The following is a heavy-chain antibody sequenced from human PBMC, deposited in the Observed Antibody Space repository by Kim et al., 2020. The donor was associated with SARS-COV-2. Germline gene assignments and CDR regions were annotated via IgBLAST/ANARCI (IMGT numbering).Heavy chain of an antibody. CDR3: VEGLVDCGGDCYTTFFDF. Sequence: GGSLRLSCSASGFIFSDYAMNWVRQAPGKRLEYVSGISSNGGSTHYADSVKGRVTISRDNSKNTLYLQMSSLRGEDTAVYYCVEGLVDCGGDCYTTFFDFWGQGTLVTVSS. CDR2: ISSNGGST. V-gene: IGHV3-64D*06. D-gene: IGHD2-21*02. J-gene: IGHJ4*01. CDR1: GFIFSDYA.